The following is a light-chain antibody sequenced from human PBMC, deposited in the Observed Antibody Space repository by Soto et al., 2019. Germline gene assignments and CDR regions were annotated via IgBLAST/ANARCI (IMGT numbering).Light chain of an antibody. CDR1: QSISGS. CDR3: QQYNYYSRT. CDR2: KAS. Sequence: DIQMTQSPSSLSASVRDRVTITCRASQSISGSLNWYQQKPGKAPKLLIYKASSLESGVPSRFSGSGSGTEFTLTISSLQPDDFANYYCQQYNYYSRTFGQGTKVDIK. V-gene: IGKV1-5*03. J-gene: IGKJ1*01.